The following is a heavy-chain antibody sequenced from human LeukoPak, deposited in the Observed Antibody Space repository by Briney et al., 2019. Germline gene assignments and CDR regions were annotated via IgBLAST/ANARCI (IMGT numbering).Heavy chain of an antibody. V-gene: IGHV4-59*01. Sequence: SETLSLTCTVSGGSISSYYWSWIRQPPGKGLEWIGYIYYSGSTNYNPSLKSRVTISVDTSKNQFSLKLSSVTAADTAVYYCARDAGEGFDYWGQGTLVTVSS. CDR1: GGSISSYY. J-gene: IGHJ4*02. CDR2: IYYSGST. CDR3: ARDAGEGFDY.